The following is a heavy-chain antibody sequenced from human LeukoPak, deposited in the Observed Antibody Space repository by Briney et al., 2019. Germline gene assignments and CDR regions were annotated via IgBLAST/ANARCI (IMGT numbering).Heavy chain of an antibody. CDR1: GFTFGSYG. Sequence: PGGSLRLSCAASGFTFGSYGMHWVRQAPGKGLEWVAVISYDGSNKYYADSVKGRFTISRDNSKNTLYLQMNSLRAEDTAVYYCAKDRRNGWFDPWGQGTLVTVSS. V-gene: IGHV3-30*18. CDR2: ISYDGSNK. D-gene: IGHD4-11*01. CDR3: AKDRRNGWFDP. J-gene: IGHJ5*02.